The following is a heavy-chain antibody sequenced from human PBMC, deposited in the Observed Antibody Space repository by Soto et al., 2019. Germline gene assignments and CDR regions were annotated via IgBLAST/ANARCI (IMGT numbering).Heavy chain of an antibody. CDR3: ARKAEYLGLGSCLHFQY. Sequence: QVQLVQSGAEVKKPGASVKVSCKASGYTFTSYDITWVRQAPGQGLEWMGWISPYNGRTMYAQSLQGRVTMTTDTSTSTVNMYLNSVTSDDTGVYYCARKAEYLGLGSCLHFQYWGQCSLVTVSS. CDR2: ISPYNGRT. CDR1: GYTFTSYD. D-gene: IGHD3-10*01. V-gene: IGHV1-18*01. J-gene: IGHJ1*01.